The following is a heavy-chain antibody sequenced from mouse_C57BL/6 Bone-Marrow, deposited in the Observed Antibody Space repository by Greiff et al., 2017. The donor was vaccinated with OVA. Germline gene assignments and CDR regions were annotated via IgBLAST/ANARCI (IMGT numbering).Heavy chain of an antibody. D-gene: IGHD2-4*01. V-gene: IGHV14-2*01. J-gene: IGHJ3*01. Sequence: EVQLQQSGAELVKPGASVKLSCTASGFNITDYYMHWVKQRTEQGLEWIGRIDPEDGETKYAPKFQGKATITADPSSNTAYLQLSSLTSEDTAVYYCARGLRRFAYWGQGTLVTVSA. CDR2: IDPEDGET. CDR1: GFNITDYY. CDR3: ARGLRRFAY.